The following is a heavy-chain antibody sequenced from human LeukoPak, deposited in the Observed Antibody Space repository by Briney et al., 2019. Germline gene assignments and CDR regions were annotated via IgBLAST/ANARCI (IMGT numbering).Heavy chain of an antibody. CDR3: ARGGASSHYFDS. Sequence: SETLSLTCSVSGASITTHSWSWIRQPPGKGLESIGIIYKIGTTNYRPSLKSRVTISVDTSKNQLSLKLSSVTAADTAIYYCARGGASSHYFDSWGQGTLVTVSS. V-gene: IGHV4-59*11. CDR2: IYKIGTT. CDR1: GASITTHS. D-gene: IGHD6-13*01. J-gene: IGHJ4*02.